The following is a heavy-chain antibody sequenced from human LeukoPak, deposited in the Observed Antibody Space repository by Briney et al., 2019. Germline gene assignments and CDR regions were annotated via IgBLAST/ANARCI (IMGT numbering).Heavy chain of an antibody. D-gene: IGHD2-2*01. V-gene: IGHV4-39*01. Sequence: SETLSLTCAVSRGSITNSSCYWGWIRQPPGKGLEWIGGIYYTGTTYYSPSLNSRITISMDTSKKQFSLRLASVTAADTAVYYCARRAVVPAAVSYSDNWGQGTLVTVSS. CDR2: IYYTGTT. CDR3: ARRAVVPAAVSYSDN. CDR1: RGSITNSSCY. J-gene: IGHJ4*02.